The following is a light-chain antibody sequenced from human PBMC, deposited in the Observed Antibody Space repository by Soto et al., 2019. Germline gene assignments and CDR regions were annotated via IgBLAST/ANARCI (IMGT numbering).Light chain of an antibody. J-gene: IGKJ1*01. CDR2: GAS. Sequence: IVMTQSPAILSVSPGERATLSCRASQSVSTNLAWYQQKPGQAPRLLIYGASTRATGIPARFSGSGSGTEFTLTISSLQSEDFAVYYCQQYNNWPRTFGQGTMVDIK. CDR1: QSVSTN. CDR3: QQYNNWPRT. V-gene: IGKV3-15*01.